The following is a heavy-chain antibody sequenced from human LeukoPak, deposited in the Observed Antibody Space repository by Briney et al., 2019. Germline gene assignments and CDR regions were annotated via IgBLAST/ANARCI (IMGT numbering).Heavy chain of an antibody. CDR2: IYSGGRT. Sequence: GGSLRLSCAASGFTVSSNYMSWVRQAPGKGLEWVSVIYSGGRTYYADSVKGRFTISRDNSKNTVYLQMNSLRAEDTAVYYCAYIRETWAAAGTPFDYWGQGTLVTVSS. CDR1: GFTVSSNY. J-gene: IGHJ4*02. V-gene: IGHV3-53*01. CDR3: AYIRETWAAAGTPFDY. D-gene: IGHD6-13*01.